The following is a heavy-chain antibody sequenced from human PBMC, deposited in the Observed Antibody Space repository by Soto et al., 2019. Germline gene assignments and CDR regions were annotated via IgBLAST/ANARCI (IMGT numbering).Heavy chain of an antibody. V-gene: IGHV2-5*02. CDR3: ARWKYYDSSGYPFDP. CDR2: IYWDDDK. CDR1: GFSLSTSGVG. J-gene: IGHJ5*02. Sequence: QITLKESGPTLVKPTQTLTLTCTFSGFSLSTSGVGVGWIRQPPGKALEWLALIYWDDDKRYSPSLKSRLTIXXDXSXXQVVLTMTNMDPVDTATYYCARWKYYDSSGYPFDPWGQGTLVTVSS. D-gene: IGHD3-22*01.